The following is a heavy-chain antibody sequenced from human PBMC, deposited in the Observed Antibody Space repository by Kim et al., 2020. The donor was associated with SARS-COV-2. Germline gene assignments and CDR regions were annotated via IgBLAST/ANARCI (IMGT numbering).Heavy chain of an antibody. CDR2: INHSGST. J-gene: IGHJ4*02. V-gene: IGHV4-34*01. Sequence: SETLSLTCAVYGGSFSGYYWSWIRQPPGKGLEWIGEINHSGSTNYNPSLKSRVTISVDTSKNQFSLKLSSVTAADTAVYYCARGPPRYYYGSGSHFDYWGQGTLVTVSS. CDR1: GGSFSGYY. CDR3: ARGPPRYYYGSGSHFDY. D-gene: IGHD3-10*01.